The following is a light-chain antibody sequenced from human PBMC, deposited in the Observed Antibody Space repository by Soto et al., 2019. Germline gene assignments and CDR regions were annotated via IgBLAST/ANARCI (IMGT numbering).Light chain of an antibody. CDR2: RAS. Sequence: DIQMTQSPSTLSASVGDRVTITCRASQSISSWLAWYQQKPGKAPKLLIYRASNLQSGVPSRFSGRGIGTEITLPISHPQPCYFATYYRQRYGCYSLTFGQGTKLEIK. J-gene: IGKJ2*01. V-gene: IGKV1-5*03. CDR1: QSISSW. CDR3: QRYGCYSLT.